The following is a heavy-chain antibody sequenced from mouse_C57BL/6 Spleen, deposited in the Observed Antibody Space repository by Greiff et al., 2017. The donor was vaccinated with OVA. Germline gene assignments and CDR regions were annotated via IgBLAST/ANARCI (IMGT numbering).Heavy chain of an antibody. CDR1: GYAFTNYL. CDR3: ARRGDGPYYAMDY. D-gene: IGHD2-3*01. CDR2: INPGSGGT. V-gene: IGHV1-54*01. J-gene: IGHJ4*01. Sequence: VQLQESGAELVRPGTSVKVSCKASGYAFTNYLIEWVKQRPGQGLEWIGVINPGSGGTNYNEKFKGKATLTADKSSSTAYMQLSSLTSEDSAVYFCARRGDGPYYAMDYWGQGTSVTVSS.